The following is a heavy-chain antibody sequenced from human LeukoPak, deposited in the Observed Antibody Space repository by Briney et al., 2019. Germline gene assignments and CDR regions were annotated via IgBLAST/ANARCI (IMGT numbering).Heavy chain of an antibody. V-gene: IGHV1-18*01. J-gene: IGHJ4*02. Sequence: ASVKVSCKASGYTFTRHGISWVRQAPGQGLKWMGWISCYNGDTHYAQNFQGRLTITTDTSTSTAYMELRSLRSDDTAVYYCARDPSNTSGHNAWFDYWGQGTLVTVSS. CDR2: ISCYNGDT. CDR3: ARDPSNTSGHNAWFDY. D-gene: IGHD2-15*01. CDR1: GYTFTRHG.